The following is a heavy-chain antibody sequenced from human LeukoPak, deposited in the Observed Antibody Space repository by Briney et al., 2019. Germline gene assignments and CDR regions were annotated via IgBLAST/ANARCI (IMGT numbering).Heavy chain of an antibody. CDR2: FYTSGTT. Sequence: SETLSLTCSVSGGSISSYSWNWVRQPAGKGLEWIGRFYTSGTTNYNPSLKSRVTMSIDTSKNQVSLKMRSVTAADTAVYYCARTVVTLDWYFDLWGRGTLVSVSS. CDR3: ARTVVTLDWYFDL. CDR1: GGSISSYS. J-gene: IGHJ2*01. V-gene: IGHV4-4*07. D-gene: IGHD4-23*01.